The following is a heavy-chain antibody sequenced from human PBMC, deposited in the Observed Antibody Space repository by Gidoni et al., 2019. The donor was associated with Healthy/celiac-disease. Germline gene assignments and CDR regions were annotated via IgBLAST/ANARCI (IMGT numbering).Heavy chain of an antibody. V-gene: IGHV4-34*01. CDR2: INHSGST. D-gene: IGHD5-18*01. J-gene: IGHJ5*02. CDR1: GGSFSGYY. CDR3: AREPLWYSKHNWFDP. Sequence: QVQLQQWGAGLLKPSETLSLTCAVYGGSFSGYYWSWIRQPPGKGLEWIGEINHSGSTNYNPSLKSRVTISVDTSKNQFSLKLSSVTAADTAVYYCAREPLWYSKHNWFDPWGQGTLVTVSS.